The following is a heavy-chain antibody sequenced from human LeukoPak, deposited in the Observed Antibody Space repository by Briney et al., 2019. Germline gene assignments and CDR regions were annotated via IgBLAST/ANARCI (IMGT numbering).Heavy chain of an antibody. Sequence: GGSLRLSCAASGFTFSSYWMSWVRQAPGKGLEWVANIKQDGSEKYYVDSVKGRFTISRDNAKNSLYLQMNSLRAEDTAVYYCARDGGELLSPLDYWGQGTLVTVSS. CDR2: IKQDGSEK. V-gene: IGHV3-7*01. CDR1: GFTFSSYW. D-gene: IGHD3-10*01. CDR3: ARDGGELLSPLDY. J-gene: IGHJ4*02.